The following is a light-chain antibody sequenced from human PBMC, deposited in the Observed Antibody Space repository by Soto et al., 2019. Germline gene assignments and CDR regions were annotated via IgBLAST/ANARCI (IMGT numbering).Light chain of an antibody. Sequence: DIQMTQSPSTLSASVGDRVTISCRASQSISSWLSLYQQKPGTAPKLLIYKASSLESGVPSRFSGSGSGTEFTLTISSLQPDDFATYYCQQYNSYPWTFGQGTKVDIK. CDR3: QQYNSYPWT. V-gene: IGKV1-5*03. CDR1: QSISSW. CDR2: KAS. J-gene: IGKJ1*01.